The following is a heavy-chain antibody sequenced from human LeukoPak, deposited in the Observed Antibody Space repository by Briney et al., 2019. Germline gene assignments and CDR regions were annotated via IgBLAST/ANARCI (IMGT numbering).Heavy chain of an antibody. CDR3: AREAFTTRCYDS. D-gene: IGHD4/OR15-4a*01. J-gene: IGHJ4*02. CDR1: GYTFTSYG. V-gene: IGHV1-18*01. Sequence: ASVKVSCKASGYTFTSYGISWVRQAPGQGLEWMGWISGYNGNTDYAQKLQGRVTMTTDTSTSTVYMELMSLRSDDTAVYYCAREAFTTRCYDSWGQGTLVTVSS. CDR2: ISGYNGNT.